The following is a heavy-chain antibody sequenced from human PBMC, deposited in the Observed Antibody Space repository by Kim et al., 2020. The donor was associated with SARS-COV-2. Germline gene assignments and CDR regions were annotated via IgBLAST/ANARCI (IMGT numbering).Heavy chain of an antibody. CDR2: INPSGGST. Sequence: ASVKISCKASGYTFTSYYMHWVRQAPGQGLEWMGIINPSGGSTSYAQKFQGRVTMTRDTSTSTVYMELSSLRSEDTAVYYCASMAGTKAFDIWGQGTMVTVSS. J-gene: IGHJ3*02. CDR3: ASMAGTKAFDI. V-gene: IGHV1-46*01. CDR1: GYTFTSYY. D-gene: IGHD6-19*01.